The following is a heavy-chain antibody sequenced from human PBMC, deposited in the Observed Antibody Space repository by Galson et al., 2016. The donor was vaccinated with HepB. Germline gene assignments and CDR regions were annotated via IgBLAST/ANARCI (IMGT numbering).Heavy chain of an antibody. J-gene: IGHJ2*01. D-gene: IGHD3-3*01. CDR3: ARDGFRFLEWLSPHWYFDL. V-gene: IGHV1-18*01. CDR1: GYTFTSYG. CDR2: ISAYNGNT. Sequence: SVKVSCKASGYTFTSYGISWVRQAPGQGLEWMGWISAYNGNTNYAQKLQGRVTITTDTSTSTAYMELRSLKSDDTAVYYCARDGFRFLEWLSPHWYFDLWGRGTLVTVSS.